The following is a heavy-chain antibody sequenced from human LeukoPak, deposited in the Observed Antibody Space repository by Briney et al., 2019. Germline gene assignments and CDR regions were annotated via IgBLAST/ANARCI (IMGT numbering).Heavy chain of an antibody. V-gene: IGHV3-23*01. CDR3: AKDLAIAVAGNGYFDY. CDR1: GFTFSSYA. CDR2: ISGSGGST. D-gene: IGHD6-19*01. Sequence: QPGGSLRLSCAASGFTFSSYAMSWVRQAPGKGLEWVSAISGSGGSTYYADSVEGRFTISRDNPKNTLYLQMNSLRAEDTAVYYCAKDLAIAVAGNGYFDYWGQGTLVTVSS. J-gene: IGHJ4*02.